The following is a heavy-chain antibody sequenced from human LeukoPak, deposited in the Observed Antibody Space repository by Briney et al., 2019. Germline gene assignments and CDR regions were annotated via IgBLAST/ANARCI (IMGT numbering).Heavy chain of an antibody. D-gene: IGHD6-13*01. Sequence: ASVKVSCKASGYTFTSYGISWVRQAPGQGLEWMAWINAYNGDTNYAQKLQGRVTLTTDTSTSTAYMEVRSLRSDDTALYYCARDGSGSWFDYWGQGTLVTVSS. J-gene: IGHJ4*02. V-gene: IGHV1-18*01. CDR2: INAYNGDT. CDR1: GYTFTSYG. CDR3: ARDGSGSWFDY.